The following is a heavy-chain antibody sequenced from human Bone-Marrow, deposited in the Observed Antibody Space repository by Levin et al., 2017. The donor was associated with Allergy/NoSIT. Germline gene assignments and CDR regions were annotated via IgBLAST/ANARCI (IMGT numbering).Heavy chain of an antibody. CDR2: IYPGDSDT. D-gene: IGHD3-22*01. CDR1: GYSFTSYW. J-gene: IGHJ4*02. Sequence: GESLKISCKGSGYSFTSYWIGWVRQMPGKGLEWMGIIYPGDSDTRYSPSFQGQVTISADKSISTAYLQWSSLKASDTAMYYCARQRYYYDSSGYYPDFDYWGQGTLVTVSS. CDR3: ARQRYYYDSSGYYPDFDY. V-gene: IGHV5-51*01.